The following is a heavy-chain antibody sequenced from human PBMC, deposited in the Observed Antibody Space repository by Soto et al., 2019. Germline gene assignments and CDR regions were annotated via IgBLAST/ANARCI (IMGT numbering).Heavy chain of an antibody. CDR3: ARGHDYIWGSYRSDAFDI. Sequence: VQLVESGGGVVQPGRSLRLSCAAAGFTFSSYGLHWVRQAPGKGLGWGAVIWYDGSNKYYADSVKGRFTISRDNSKNTLYLQMNSLRAEDTAVYYCARGHDYIWGSYRSDAFDIWGQGTMVTVSS. CDR2: IWYDGSNK. CDR1: GFTFSSYG. V-gene: IGHV3-33*01. D-gene: IGHD3-16*02. J-gene: IGHJ3*02.